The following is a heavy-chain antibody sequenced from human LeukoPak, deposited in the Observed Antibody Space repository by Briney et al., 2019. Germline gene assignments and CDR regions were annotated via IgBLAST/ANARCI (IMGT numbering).Heavy chain of an antibody. Sequence: PSETLSLTCAVYGGSLSGFYWSWIRRSPEKGLEWLGDINHSGTRFSNPGTTNNNPSLKGRVTISAATSKNQFSLTLASVTAADTAVYYCARGGGRYCHDISCRYLQFWGQGTLVTVSS. CDR3: ARGGGRYCHDISCRYLQF. J-gene: IGHJ1*01. CDR1: GGSLSGFY. CDR2: INHSGTRFSNPGTT. D-gene: IGHD2-15*01. V-gene: IGHV4-34*01.